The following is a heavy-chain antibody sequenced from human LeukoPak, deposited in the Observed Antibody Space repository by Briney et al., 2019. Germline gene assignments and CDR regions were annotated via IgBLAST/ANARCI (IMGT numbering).Heavy chain of an antibody. D-gene: IGHD6-19*01. Sequence: SVKVSCKASGYTFTSYGISWVRQAPGQGLEWMGGIIPIFGAANYAQKFQGRVAITADESTSTAYMELSSLRSEDTAVYYCARYYSGWYYFDYWGQETLVTVSS. CDR3: ARYYSGWYYFDY. V-gene: IGHV1-69*13. J-gene: IGHJ4*02. CDR2: IIPIFGAA. CDR1: GYTFTSYG.